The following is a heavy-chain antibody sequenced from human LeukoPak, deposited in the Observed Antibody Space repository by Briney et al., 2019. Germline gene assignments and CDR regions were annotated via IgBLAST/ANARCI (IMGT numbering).Heavy chain of an antibody. V-gene: IGHV1-2*02. D-gene: IGHD3-22*01. Sequence: ASVKVSCKASGYTFTGYYMHWVRQGPGQGLEWMGWINPNSGGTNYAQKFQGRVTMTRDTSISTAYMELSRLRSDDTAVYYCAREVARVITSRLGYWGQGTLVTVSS. CDR3: AREVARVITSRLGY. CDR1: GYTFTGYY. CDR2: INPNSGGT. J-gene: IGHJ4*02.